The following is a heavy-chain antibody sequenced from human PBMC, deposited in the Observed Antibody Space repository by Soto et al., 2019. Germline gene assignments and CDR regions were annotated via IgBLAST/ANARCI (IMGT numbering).Heavy chain of an antibody. CDR3: ARDEMVVATGSRTWHYYYGMDV. V-gene: IGHV1-69*12. J-gene: IGHJ6*02. D-gene: IGHD2-15*01. CDR1: GGTFSTYA. Sequence: QVQLVQSGAEVKKPGSSVKVSCKSSGGTFSTYAISWVRQAPGQGLEWMGGIIPIFSTANYAQKFQGRVTINEDESTTTAYMELISLRSEDTAVYYCARDEMVVATGSRTWHYYYGMDVWGQGTTVTVSS. CDR2: IIPIFSTA.